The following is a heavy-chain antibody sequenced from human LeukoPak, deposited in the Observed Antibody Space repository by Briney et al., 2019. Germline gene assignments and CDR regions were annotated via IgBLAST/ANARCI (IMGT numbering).Heavy chain of an antibody. CDR2: ISDSGDNI. D-gene: IGHD6-6*01. Sequence: GGSLRLSCAASGFTFSRNAMSWVRQAPGKGLEWVSAISDSGDNIYYAVSVKGRFTISRDNSKNTLYLQMNSLRAEDTAVYYCAKGHSSSSIYYYYYMDVWGKGTTVTVSS. V-gene: IGHV3-23*01. CDR3: AKGHSSSSIYYYYYMDV. J-gene: IGHJ6*03. CDR1: GFTFSRNA.